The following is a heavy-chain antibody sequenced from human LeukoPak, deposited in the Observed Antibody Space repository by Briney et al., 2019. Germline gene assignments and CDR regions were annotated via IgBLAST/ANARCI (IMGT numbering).Heavy chain of an antibody. Sequence: ASVKVSCKASGGTFSSYAISWVRQAPGQGLEWMGRIIPILGIANYAQKFQGRVTITADKSTSTAYMELSSLRSEDTAVYYCARDLRKTAPIAAAVWYAFDIWGQGTMVTVSS. CDR2: IIPILGIA. V-gene: IGHV1-69*04. CDR1: GGTFSSYA. CDR3: ARDLRKTAPIAAAVWYAFDI. D-gene: IGHD6-13*01. J-gene: IGHJ3*02.